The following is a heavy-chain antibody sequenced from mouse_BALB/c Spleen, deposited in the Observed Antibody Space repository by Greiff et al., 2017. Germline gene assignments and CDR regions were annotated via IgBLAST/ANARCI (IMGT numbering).Heavy chain of an antibody. Sequence: EVQLQQSGPELVKPGASVKMSCKASGYTFTSYVMHWVKQKPGQGLEWIGYINPYNDGTKYNEKFKGKATLTSDKSSSTAYMELSSLTSEDSAVYYCSRSGLGSSPWFAYWGQGTLVTVSA. D-gene: IGHD1-1*01. CDR3: SRSGLGSSPWFAY. CDR2: INPYNDGT. J-gene: IGHJ3*01. CDR1: GYTFTSYV. V-gene: IGHV1-14*01.